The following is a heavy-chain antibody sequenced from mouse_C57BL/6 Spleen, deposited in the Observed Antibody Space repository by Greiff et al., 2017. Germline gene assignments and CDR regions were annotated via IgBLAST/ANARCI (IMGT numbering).Heavy chain of an antibody. CDR1: GFSFTRYG. D-gene: IGHD3-3*01. Sequence: VQLQQSGPGLVQPSQSLSITCTVSGFSFTRYGVHWVRQSPGKGLEWLGLIWSGGSTVYNAALISRLSNSRDNSKSQVFVKMNSLKADHTAIYYCATKRGRGFDMDYWGQGTSVTVSS. J-gene: IGHJ4*01. CDR2: IWSGGST. CDR3: ATKRGRGFDMDY. V-gene: IGHV2-2*01.